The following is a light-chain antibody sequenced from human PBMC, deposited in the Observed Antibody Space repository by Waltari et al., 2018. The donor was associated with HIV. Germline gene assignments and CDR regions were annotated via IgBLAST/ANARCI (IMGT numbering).Light chain of an antibody. CDR3: SSYTTTRTLV. V-gene: IGLV2-14*01. Sequence: QSALTQPASVSGSPGQSITISCTGTSSDVGAYTYVSWYQQHPAKAPKLMIYEVSNRPSGVSNRFSGSKSGNTASLTISGLQAEDEADYYCSSYTTTRTLVFGGGTKLTVL. J-gene: IGLJ2*01. CDR2: EVS. CDR1: SSDVGAYTY.